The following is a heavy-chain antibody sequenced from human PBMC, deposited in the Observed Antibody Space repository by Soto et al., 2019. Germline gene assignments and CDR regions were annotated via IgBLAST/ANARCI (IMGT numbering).Heavy chain of an antibody. Sequence: SETLSLTWTVAGGSRNDYGGSWIRQSPEKGLEWIGYIYHSGNTNYNPSLKSRVTISVDTSKNHFSLKLSSVTAADTAVYYCARLLVHSLEWLFSPMHAFDIWGQGTMVPVSS. J-gene: IGHJ3*02. CDR3: ARLLVHSLEWLFSPMHAFDI. D-gene: IGHD3-3*01. CDR2: IYHSGNT. CDR1: GGSRNDYG. V-gene: IGHV4-59*08.